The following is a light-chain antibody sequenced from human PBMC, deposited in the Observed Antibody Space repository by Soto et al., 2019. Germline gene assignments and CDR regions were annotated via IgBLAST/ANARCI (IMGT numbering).Light chain of an antibody. CDR2: QVT. Sequence: QSALTQPPSASGSPGQSVTISCTGTSSDVGGWNYVSWYHQYPGKAPKLLIYQVTKRPSGVPDRFSGSRSGSSASLAITGLRAEDEADYYCQSYDSSLNEYVFGPGTKVTVL. V-gene: IGLV2-8*01. CDR3: QSYDSSLNEYV. J-gene: IGLJ1*01. CDR1: SSDVGGWNY.